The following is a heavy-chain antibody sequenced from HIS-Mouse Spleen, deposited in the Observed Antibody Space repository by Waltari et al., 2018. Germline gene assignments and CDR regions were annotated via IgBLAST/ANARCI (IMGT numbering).Heavy chain of an antibody. V-gene: IGHV3-30*04. Sequence: QVQLVESGGGVVQPGRSLRLSCAAAGFTCSSYAMHWARQAPGKGLEWVAVISYDGSNKYYADSVKGRFTISRDNYKNTLYLQMNSLRAEDTAVYYCARDSYSSSWYFDYWGQGTLVTVSS. D-gene: IGHD6-13*01. CDR1: GFTCSSYA. CDR3: ARDSYSSSWYFDY. J-gene: IGHJ4*02. CDR2: ISYDGSNK.